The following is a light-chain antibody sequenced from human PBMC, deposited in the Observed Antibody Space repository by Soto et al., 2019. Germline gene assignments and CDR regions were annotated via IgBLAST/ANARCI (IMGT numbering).Light chain of an antibody. V-gene: IGKV1-33*01. Sequence: DLQMTQSPSSLSASVGDRVTITCRASQDINNYLCWYQQKPGKAPKLLIYDASNLETGVPSRFSGSGSGTDFTFTISRLQPEDVATYFCQQYKNLPYTFGQGTKVEI. CDR3: QQYKNLPYT. J-gene: IGKJ2*01. CDR1: QDINNY. CDR2: DAS.